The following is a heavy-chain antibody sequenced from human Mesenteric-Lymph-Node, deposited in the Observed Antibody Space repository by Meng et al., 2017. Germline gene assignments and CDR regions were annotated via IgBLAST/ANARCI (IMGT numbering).Heavy chain of an antibody. D-gene: IGHD4-17*01. V-gene: IGHV1-18*01. CDR1: GYTFTSYG. CDR3: ARGPVLATVITLVDY. CDR2: ISAYNGNT. Sequence: ASVKVSCKASGYTFTSYGISWLRQAPGQGLEWMGWISAYNGNTNYAKKLQGRVTMTTDTSTSTAYMELRSLRSDDTAVYYCARGPVLATVITLVDYWGQGTLVTVSS. J-gene: IGHJ4*02.